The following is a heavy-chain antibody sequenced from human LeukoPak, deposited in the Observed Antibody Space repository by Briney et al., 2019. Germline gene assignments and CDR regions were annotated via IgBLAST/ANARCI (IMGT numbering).Heavy chain of an antibody. V-gene: IGHV3-23*01. CDR1: GFIFSNYA. CDR3: AKWGDYDVLTGYYVSDF. CDR2: ISGCSGST. J-gene: IGHJ4*02. D-gene: IGHD3-9*01. Sequence: GGSLRLSCAASGFIFSNYAMYWVRQAPGKGLEWVSAISGCSGSTYYADSVKGRFTISRDSSKNTLYLQMNSLRADDTAVYYCAKWGDYDVLTGYYVSDFWGQGTLVTVSS.